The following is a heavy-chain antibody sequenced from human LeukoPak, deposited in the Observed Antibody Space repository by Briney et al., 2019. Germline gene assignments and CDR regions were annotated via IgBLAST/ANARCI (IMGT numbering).Heavy chain of an antibody. CDR3: MTGLGSY. CDR2: IKTTTDGGAT. CDR1: EYPFKDSY. V-gene: IGHV3-15*01. D-gene: IGHD3-10*01. J-gene: IGHJ4*02. Sequence: PGGSLRLSCAVFEYPFKDSYMSWVRQAPGKGLEWIGRIKTTTDGGATDYVAPVKGRFTISRDDSENTPYLQMNSLKTEDAAMYYCMTGLGSYWGQGALVTVSP.